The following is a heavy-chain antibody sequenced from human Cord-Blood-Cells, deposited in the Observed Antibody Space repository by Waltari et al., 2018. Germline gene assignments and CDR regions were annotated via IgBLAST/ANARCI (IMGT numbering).Heavy chain of an antibody. D-gene: IGHD3-9*01. CDR2: INPNSGGT. CDR1: GYTLPGSY. Sequence: VQLVQSGAEVKKHGASVKVSCQASGYTLPGSYIHRLEPAPGQGLEWMGWINPNSGGTNYAQKFQGWVTMTRDTSISTAYMELSRLRSDDTAVYYCARSYDILTGYFDYWGQGTLVTVSS. CDR3: ARSYDILTGYFDY. J-gene: IGHJ4*02. V-gene: IGHV1-2*04.